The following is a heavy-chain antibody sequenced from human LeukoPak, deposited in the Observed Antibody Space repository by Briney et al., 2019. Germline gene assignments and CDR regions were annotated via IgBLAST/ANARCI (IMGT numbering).Heavy chain of an antibody. Sequence: PSETLSLTCAVYGGSFSGYYWSWIRQPPGKGLEWIGEINHSGSTNYNPSLKSRVTISVDTSKNQFSLRLSSVTAADTAVYYCARTTMVRGSAARTQALGSRAYGMDVWGKGTTVTVSS. J-gene: IGHJ6*04. CDR2: INHSGST. CDR1: GGSFSGYY. D-gene: IGHD3-10*01. V-gene: IGHV4-34*01. CDR3: ARTTMVRGSAARTQALGSRAYGMDV.